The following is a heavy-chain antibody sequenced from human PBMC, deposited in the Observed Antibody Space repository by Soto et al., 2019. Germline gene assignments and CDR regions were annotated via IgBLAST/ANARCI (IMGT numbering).Heavy chain of an antibody. CDR3: ARGSIVVVPAAMCWFDP. V-gene: IGHV4-34*01. Sequence: TLSLTCAVYGGSFSGYYWSWIRQPPGKGLEWIGEINHSGSTNYNPSLKSRVTISVDTSKNQFSLKLSSVTAADTAVYYCARGSIVVVPAAMCWFDPWGQGTLVTVSS. CDR1: GGSFSGYY. D-gene: IGHD2-2*01. J-gene: IGHJ5*02. CDR2: INHSGST.